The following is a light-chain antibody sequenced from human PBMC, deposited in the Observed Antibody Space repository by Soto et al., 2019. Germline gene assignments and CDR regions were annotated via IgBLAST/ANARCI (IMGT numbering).Light chain of an antibody. CDR3: QQYDKSPRT. CDR1: QSININY. V-gene: IGKV3-20*01. Sequence: EIVLTQSPGTLSLSPGERATLSCRASQSININYLAWYQQKPGQGPRLLMYGASSRATGIPDRFSGGGSGTDFPLTISMQEPEDSAMYYCQQYDKSPRTFGQGTKVEIK. CDR2: GAS. J-gene: IGKJ1*01.